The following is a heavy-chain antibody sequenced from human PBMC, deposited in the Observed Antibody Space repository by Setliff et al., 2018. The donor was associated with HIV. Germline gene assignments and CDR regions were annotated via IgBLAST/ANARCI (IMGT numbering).Heavy chain of an antibody. V-gene: IGHV1-2*02. CDR1: GYTFTNYY. CDR3: ARNFGPSPSGKYYYYYGMDI. D-gene: IGHD2-2*01. J-gene: IGHJ6*02. Sequence: ASVKVSCKAAGYTFTNYYIHWVRQAPGQGLEWLGWVNPNSGDAIYAQNFQGRVTMTRNTSINAAYMELRGLRSDETAVYYCARNFGPSPSGKYYYYYGMDIWGQGTTVTVS. CDR2: VNPNSGDA.